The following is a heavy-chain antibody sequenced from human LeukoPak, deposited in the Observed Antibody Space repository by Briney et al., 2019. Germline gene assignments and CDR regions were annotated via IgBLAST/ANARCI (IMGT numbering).Heavy chain of an antibody. Sequence: GGSLRLSCTASGFTFSSSAIYWVRQAPDKGLECVTVISYDESEKYYADSVKGRFTISRGNSKNTVFLEMNSLRGDDTAIYYCARDAAFGSGSYLDYWGQGILVTVSS. CDR1: GFTFSSSA. D-gene: IGHD3-10*01. CDR2: ISYDESEK. J-gene: IGHJ4*02. V-gene: IGHV3-30*04. CDR3: ARDAAFGSGSYLDY.